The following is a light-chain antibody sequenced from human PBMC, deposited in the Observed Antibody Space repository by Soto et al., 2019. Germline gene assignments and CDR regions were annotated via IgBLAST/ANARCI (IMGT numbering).Light chain of an antibody. Sequence: QSRLTQPPSASLSPGQSVTISCIGTSSDVGAYNYVSWYQQHPGKVPKLMIYEVSKRPSGVPDRFSASKSGNTASLTVSGLQAEDEADYYCSSHGGSNNFYVFGTGTKVTVL. CDR1: SSDVGAYNY. V-gene: IGLV2-8*01. CDR3: SSHGGSNNFYV. J-gene: IGLJ1*01. CDR2: EVS.